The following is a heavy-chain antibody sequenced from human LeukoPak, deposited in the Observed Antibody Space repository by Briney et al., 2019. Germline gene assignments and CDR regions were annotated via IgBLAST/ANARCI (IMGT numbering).Heavy chain of an antibody. Sequence: GGSLRLSRAASGFTFNIFSMNWVCQAPGKGLEWLSYISNGGAATYYADSVRGRFTISRDNGKNSLYLQMNSLRDDDTAVYYCARDHDYASDFWGQGTMVTVSS. CDR3: ARDHDYASDF. D-gene: IGHD2-21*02. V-gene: IGHV3-48*02. CDR2: ISNGGAAT. CDR1: GFTFNIFS. J-gene: IGHJ3*01.